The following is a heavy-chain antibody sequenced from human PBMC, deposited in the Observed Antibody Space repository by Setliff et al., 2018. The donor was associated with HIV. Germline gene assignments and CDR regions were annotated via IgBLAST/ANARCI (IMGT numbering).Heavy chain of an antibody. CDR1: GYNFNSYG. CDR3: ARSISGPYFDY. D-gene: IGHD3-10*01. V-gene: IGHV1-18*01. Sequence: ASVKVSCKTSGYNFNSYGISWVRQAPGQALEWVGLISVSNDDTEYAEELQGRVTVTTDTSTGTAYMELRNLKSDDTAVYYCARSISGPYFDYWGRGTLVTVSS. J-gene: IGHJ4*02. CDR2: ISVSNDDT.